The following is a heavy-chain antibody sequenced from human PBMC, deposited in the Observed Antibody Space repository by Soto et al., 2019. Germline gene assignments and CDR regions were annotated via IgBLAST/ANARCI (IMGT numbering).Heavy chain of an antibody. D-gene: IGHD4-17*01. V-gene: IGHV4-31*03. J-gene: IGHJ6*02. CDR1: GGPITNY. Sequence: QVQLQESGPGLVEPSQTLSLTCTVPGGPITNYWSWIRQHPGKGLEWIGYIYGSGSTYYNPSLKSRLIMSLDTSKNQLSLKLTSVTAADTAVYYCARVNLDYVTGMDVWGPGTTVTVSS. CDR3: ARVNLDYVTGMDV. CDR2: IYGSGST.